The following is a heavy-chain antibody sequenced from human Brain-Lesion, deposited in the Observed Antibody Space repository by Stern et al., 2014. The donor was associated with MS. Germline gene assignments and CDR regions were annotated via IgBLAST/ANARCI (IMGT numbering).Heavy chain of an antibody. CDR3: ARDQRGITIFGVVTDYYYLGMDV. CDR1: GYIFTGYY. D-gene: IGHD3-3*01. CDR2: INPNTGGT. Sequence: MQLVKSGAEVKKPGASVKVSCKTSGYIFTGYYIHWVRQAPGQGLEWMAWINPNTGGTKYAQKFQGRVTMSRDTSISTAYVELSSLTSDDTAVYYCARDQRGITIFGVVTDYYYLGMDVWGQGTTVTVSS. J-gene: IGHJ6*02. V-gene: IGHV1-2*02.